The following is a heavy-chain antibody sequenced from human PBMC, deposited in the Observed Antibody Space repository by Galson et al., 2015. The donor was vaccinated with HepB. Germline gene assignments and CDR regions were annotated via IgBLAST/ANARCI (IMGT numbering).Heavy chain of an antibody. Sequence: SVKVSCKASGYTFTTNPMHWVRQAPGQSLEWMGWINAGNGNTKYSQKFQGRVTITRDTSASTAYMELSSLRSEDTALYYCARDRGAVAGPGLFDYWGQGTLVTVSS. J-gene: IGHJ4*02. CDR3: ARDRGAVAGPGLFDY. V-gene: IGHV1-3*01. CDR1: GYTFTTNP. CDR2: INAGNGNT. D-gene: IGHD6-19*01.